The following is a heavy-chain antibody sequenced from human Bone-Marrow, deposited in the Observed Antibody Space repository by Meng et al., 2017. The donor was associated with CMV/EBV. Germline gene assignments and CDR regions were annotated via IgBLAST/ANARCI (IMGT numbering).Heavy chain of an antibody. CDR3: AKGLLSGYDYTFGH. CDR2: IWYDRNNK. J-gene: IGHJ4*02. V-gene: IGHV3-33*06. D-gene: IGHD5-12*01. Sequence: GESLKISCAASGINFSNYGVHWVRQAPGKGLEWVAVIWYDRNNKNYADSVKGRFIISRDNSKNTLYLQMNSLRAEETAGYYCAKGLLSGYDYTFGHWGQGTRVTVSS. CDR1: GINFSNYG.